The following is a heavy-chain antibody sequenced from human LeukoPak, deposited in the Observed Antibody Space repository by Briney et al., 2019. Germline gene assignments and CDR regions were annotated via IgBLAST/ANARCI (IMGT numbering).Heavy chain of an antibody. Sequence: GGSLRLSCAVSGFTFSNFWMSWVRQAPGRGLEWVANIHPEGNEKYHVESVKGRFTIPRDNAKNSLFLQMNGLRVEDTAVYYCARGDAFSGDHWGQGTLVTVSS. CDR3: ARGDAFSGDH. J-gene: IGHJ4*02. CDR2: IHPEGNEK. CDR1: GFTFSNFW. V-gene: IGHV3-7*04.